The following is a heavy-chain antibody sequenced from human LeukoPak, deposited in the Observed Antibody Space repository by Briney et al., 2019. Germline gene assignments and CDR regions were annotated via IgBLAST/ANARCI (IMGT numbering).Heavy chain of an antibody. V-gene: IGHV3-7*01. CDR1: GFTFSSYW. Sequence: PGGSLRLSCAASGFTFSSYWMSWVRQAPGKGLEWVANIKQDGSEKYYVDSVKGRFTISRDNAKNSLYLQMNSLGAEDTAVYYCARDRLVSNFLGYYYYGMDVWGQGTTVTVSS. J-gene: IGHJ6*02. D-gene: IGHD4-11*01. CDR3: ARDRLVSNFLGYYYYGMDV. CDR2: IKQDGSEK.